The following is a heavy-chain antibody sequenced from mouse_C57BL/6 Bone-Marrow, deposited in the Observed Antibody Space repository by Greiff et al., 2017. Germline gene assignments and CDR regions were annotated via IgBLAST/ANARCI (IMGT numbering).Heavy chain of an antibody. CDR2: IYPGSGST. D-gene: IGHD2-4*01. V-gene: IGHV1-55*01. CDR1: GYTFTSYW. CDR3: ASDDYDLPDV. J-gene: IGHJ1*03. Sequence: QVQLKQPGAELVKPGASVKMSCKASGYTFTSYWITWVKQRPGQGLEWIGDIYPGSGSTNYNEKFKSKATLTVDTSSSTAYMQRSSLTSEDSAVYYCASDDYDLPDVWGTGTTVTVSS.